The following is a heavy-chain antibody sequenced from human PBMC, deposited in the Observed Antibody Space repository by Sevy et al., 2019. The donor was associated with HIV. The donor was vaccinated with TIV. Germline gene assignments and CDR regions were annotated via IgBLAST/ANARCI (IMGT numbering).Heavy chain of an antibody. Sequence: GGSLRLSCAASGFTFDDYTMHWVRQAPGKGLEWVSLISWDGGSTYYADSVKGRFTISRDNSKNSLYLQMNSLRTEDTALYYCAKDNSGNPYFQHWGQGTLVTVSS. J-gene: IGHJ1*01. CDR1: GFTFDDYT. V-gene: IGHV3-43*01. D-gene: IGHD1-26*01. CDR2: ISWDGGST. CDR3: AKDNSGNPYFQH.